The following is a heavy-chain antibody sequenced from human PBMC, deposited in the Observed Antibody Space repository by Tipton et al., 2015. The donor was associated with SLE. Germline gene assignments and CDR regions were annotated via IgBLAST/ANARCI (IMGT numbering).Heavy chain of an antibody. CDR3: ARAPGLERSYYYNYYMDV. J-gene: IGHJ6*03. D-gene: IGHD1-1*01. Sequence: LRLSCTVSGYSIGSGYYWGWIRQPPGKGLEWIGSIYHSGSTYYNPSLKSRVTISVDTSKNQFSLKLTSVTAADTAVYYCARAPGLERSYYYNYYMDVWDKGTTVTVSS. V-gene: IGHV4-38-2*02. CDR1: GYSIGSGYY. CDR2: IYHSGST.